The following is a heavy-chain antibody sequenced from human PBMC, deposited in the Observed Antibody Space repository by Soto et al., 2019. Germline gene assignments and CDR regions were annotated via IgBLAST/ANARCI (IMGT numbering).Heavy chain of an antibody. CDR3: ASYYYDSSGYDAFDI. V-gene: IGHV4-31*03. CDR1: GGSISRGGHY. J-gene: IGHJ3*02. Sequence: SETLSLTCTVSGGSISRGGHYWNWIRQRPGKGLEWIGYIYPSGSSYYKPSLRNRVSISVDTSKNQVSLQLTSVTAADTAVYYCASYYYDSSGYDAFDIWGQGTMVTVSS. CDR2: IYPSGSS. D-gene: IGHD3-22*01.